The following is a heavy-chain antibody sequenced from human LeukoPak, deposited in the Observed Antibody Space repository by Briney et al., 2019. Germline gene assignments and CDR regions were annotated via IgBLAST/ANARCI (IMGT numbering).Heavy chain of an antibody. J-gene: IGHJ6*03. D-gene: IGHD3-3*01. Sequence: ATVKISCKVSGYTFTDYYMHWVQQAPGKGLEWMGLVDPEAGETIYAEKFQGRVTITADTSTDTAYMELSSLRSEDTAVYYCATLRFLEWFSYYYYMDVWGKGTTVTVSS. V-gene: IGHV1-69-2*01. CDR3: ATLRFLEWFSYYYYMDV. CDR1: GYTFTDYY. CDR2: VDPEAGET.